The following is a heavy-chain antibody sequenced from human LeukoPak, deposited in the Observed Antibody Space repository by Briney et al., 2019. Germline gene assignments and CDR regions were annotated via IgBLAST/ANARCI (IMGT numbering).Heavy chain of an antibody. Sequence: GGSLRLSCAASGFTFSSYSMNWVRQAPGKGLEWVSYISSSSSTIYYADSVKGRFTISRDNSKNTLYLQMNSLRAEDTAVYYCAKSKGSYFRAYAFDIWGQGTMVTVSS. CDR1: GFTFSSYS. D-gene: IGHD1-26*01. J-gene: IGHJ3*02. CDR3: AKSKGSYFRAYAFDI. V-gene: IGHV3-48*01. CDR2: ISSSSSTI.